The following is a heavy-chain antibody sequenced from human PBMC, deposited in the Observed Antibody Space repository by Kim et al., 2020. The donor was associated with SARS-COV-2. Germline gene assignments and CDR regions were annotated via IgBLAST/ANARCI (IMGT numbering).Heavy chain of an antibody. Sequence: GGSLRLSCAASGFTFSSYSMNWVRQAPGKGLEWVSSISSSSSYIYYADSVKGRFTISRDNAKNSLYLQMNSLRAEDTAVYYCAREEWVAAAGKYYYYGMDVWGQGTTVTVPS. CDR3: AREEWVAAAGKYYYYGMDV. CDR2: ISSSSSYI. CDR1: GFTFSSYS. J-gene: IGHJ6*02. V-gene: IGHV3-21*01. D-gene: IGHD6-13*01.